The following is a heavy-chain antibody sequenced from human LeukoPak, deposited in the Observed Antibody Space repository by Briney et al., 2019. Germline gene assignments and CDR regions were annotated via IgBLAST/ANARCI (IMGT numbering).Heavy chain of an antibody. D-gene: IGHD3-3*01. CDR3: ARDVLRFLEWLSLQGVDAFDI. CDR2: ISAYNGNT. Sequence: ASGKVSCKASGYTFTSYGISWVRQAPGQGLEWMGWISAYNGNTNYAQKLQGRVTMTTDTSTSTAYMELRSLRSADTAVYYCARDVLRFLEWLSLQGVDAFDIWGQRTMVTVSS. V-gene: IGHV1-18*01. CDR1: GYTFTSYG. J-gene: IGHJ3*02.